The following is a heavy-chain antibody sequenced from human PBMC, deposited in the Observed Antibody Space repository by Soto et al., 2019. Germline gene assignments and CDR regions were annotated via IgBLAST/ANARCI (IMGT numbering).Heavy chain of an antibody. CDR3: ARDGYPYYDFWSGYWRDNWNYYYYGMDV. V-gene: IGHV3-11*01. J-gene: IGHJ6*02. Sequence: QVQLVESGGGLVKPGGSLRLSCAASGFTFSDYYMSWIRQAPGKGLEWVSYISSSGSTIYYADSVKGRFTISRDNAKNSLYLQMNSLRAEDTAVYYCARDGYPYYDFWSGYWRDNWNYYYYGMDVWGQGTTVTVSS. D-gene: IGHD3-3*01. CDR1: GFTFSDYY. CDR2: ISSSGSTI.